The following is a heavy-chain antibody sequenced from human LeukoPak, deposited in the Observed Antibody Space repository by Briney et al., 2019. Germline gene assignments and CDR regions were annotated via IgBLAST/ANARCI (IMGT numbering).Heavy chain of an antibody. D-gene: IGHD2-15*01. Sequence: GGSLRLSCAASGFTFSNYWMTWVRQAPGKGLEWVANIKRDGSEKYYVDSVKGRFTITRDNAKNSLYLQMNSLRAEDTAVYSCARRKLNYYYMDVWGKGTTVTVSS. J-gene: IGHJ6*03. CDR3: ARRKLNYYYMDV. CDR1: GFTFSNYW. V-gene: IGHV3-7*01. CDR2: IKRDGSEK.